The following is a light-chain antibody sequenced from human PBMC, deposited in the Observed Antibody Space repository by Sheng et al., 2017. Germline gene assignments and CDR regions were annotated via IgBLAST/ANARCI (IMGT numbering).Light chain of an antibody. V-gene: IGKV3-20*01. CDR2: GAS. Sequence: EIVLTQSPGTLSLSPGERATLSCRASQSVYSSYLAWYQQKPGQTPRLLIYGASSRATGTPDRFSGSGSGTDFTLTISRLEPEDFAVYYCQQYHKWPLPFGGGTKVEIK. CDR3: QQYHKWPLP. CDR1: QSVYSSY. J-gene: IGKJ4*01.